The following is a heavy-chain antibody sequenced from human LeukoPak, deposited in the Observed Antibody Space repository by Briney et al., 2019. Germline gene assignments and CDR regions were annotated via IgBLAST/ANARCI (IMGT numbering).Heavy chain of an antibody. Sequence: GGSLRLSCAASGFTFSSYSMNWVRQAPGKGLEWLSSISSSSTYIYYADSVKGRFTISRDNAKNSLYLQLNSLRDEDTAVYYCARSSRLDNFWFDPWGQGTLVTVSS. CDR1: GFTFSSYS. D-gene: IGHD1-1*01. CDR3: ARSSRLDNFWFDP. CDR2: ISSSSTYI. J-gene: IGHJ5*02. V-gene: IGHV3-21*01.